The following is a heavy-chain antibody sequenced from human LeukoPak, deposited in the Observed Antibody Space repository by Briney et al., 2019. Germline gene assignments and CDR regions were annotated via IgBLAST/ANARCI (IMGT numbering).Heavy chain of an antibody. J-gene: IGHJ4*02. CDR2: IIPLFQTT. CDR1: GGTFSSYA. CDR3: ARGPMTTAPLEY. D-gene: IGHD4-17*01. V-gene: IGHV1-69*06. Sequence: ASVKVSCKASGGTFSSYAISWVRQAPGQGLEWMGRIIPLFQTTKYAPKLQGRVTITADKSTSTAYMEVSSLTSEDTAVYYCARGPMTTAPLEYWGQGTLVTVSS.